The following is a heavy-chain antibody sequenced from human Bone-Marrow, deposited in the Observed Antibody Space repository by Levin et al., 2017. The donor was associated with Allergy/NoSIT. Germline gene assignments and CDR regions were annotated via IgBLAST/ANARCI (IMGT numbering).Heavy chain of an antibody. D-gene: IGHD2-8*02. J-gene: IGHJ6*03. CDR2: ISSSSSYI. CDR1: GFTFSSYS. CDR3: ARDYCKGYCTGGDYYYYYMDV. Sequence: GESLKISCAASGFTFSSYSMNWVRQAPGKGLEWVSSISSSSSYIYYADSVKGRFTISRDNAKNSLYLQMNSLRAEDTAVYYCARDYCKGYCTGGDYYYYYMDVWGKGTTVTVSS. V-gene: IGHV3-21*01.